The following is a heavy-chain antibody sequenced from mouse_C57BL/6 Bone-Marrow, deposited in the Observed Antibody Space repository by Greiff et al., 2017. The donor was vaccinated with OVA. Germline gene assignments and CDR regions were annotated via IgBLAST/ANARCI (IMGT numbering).Heavy chain of an antibody. V-gene: IGHV5-4*03. CDR3: ARWLLPMDY. CDR2: ISDGGSYT. J-gene: IGHJ4*01. Sequence: EVMLVESGGGLVKPGGSLKLSCAASGFTFSSYAMSWVRQTPEQRLEWVATISDGGSYTYYPDNVKGRFTISRANAKNNLYLQLSHLKSEDTAMYYCARWLLPMDYWGQGTSVTVSS. CDR1: GFTFSSYA. D-gene: IGHD2-3*01.